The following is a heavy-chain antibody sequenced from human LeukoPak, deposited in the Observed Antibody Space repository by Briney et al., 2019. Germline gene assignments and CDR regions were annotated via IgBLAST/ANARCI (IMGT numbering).Heavy chain of an antibody. Sequence: GGSLRLSCAASGFTFITYSMNWVRQAPGKGLEWVSYISSSSSALYYADSVKGRFTISRDNAKNSLYLQMNSLRDEDTAVYYCARDRIYAFDIWGQGTMVTVSS. J-gene: IGHJ3*02. CDR1: GFTFITYS. V-gene: IGHV3-48*02. CDR3: ARDRIYAFDI. CDR2: ISSSSSAL.